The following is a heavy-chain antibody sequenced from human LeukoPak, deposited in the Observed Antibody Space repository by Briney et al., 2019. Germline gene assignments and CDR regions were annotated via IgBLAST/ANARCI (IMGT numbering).Heavy chain of an antibody. J-gene: IGHJ4*02. Sequence: PGGSLRLSCAASGFTFSSYTMNWVRQAPGKGLEWVSSISSRSSYIYYADSVKGRFTISRDNAKNSLYLQMNSLRAEDTAVYYCARWGVGDYWGQGTLVTVSS. D-gene: IGHD1-26*01. CDR1: GFTFSSYT. CDR2: ISSRSSYI. V-gene: IGHV3-21*01. CDR3: ARWGVGDY.